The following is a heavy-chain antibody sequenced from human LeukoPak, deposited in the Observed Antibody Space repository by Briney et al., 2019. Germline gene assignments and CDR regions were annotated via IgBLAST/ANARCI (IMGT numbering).Heavy chain of an antibody. CDR1: GYTFTSYG. CDR2: ISAYNGNT. CDR3: ARASGWLVLYYFDY. V-gene: IGHV1-18*01. Sequence: ASVKVSCTASGYTFTSYGISWVRQAPGQGLEWMGWISAYNGNTNYAQKLQGRVTMTTDTSTSTAYMELRSLRSDDTAVYYYARASGWLVLYYFDYWGQGTLVTVSS. J-gene: IGHJ4*02. D-gene: IGHD6-19*01.